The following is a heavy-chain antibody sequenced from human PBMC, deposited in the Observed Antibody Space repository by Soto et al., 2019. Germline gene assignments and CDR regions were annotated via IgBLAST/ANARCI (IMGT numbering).Heavy chain of an antibody. D-gene: IGHD2-21*01. CDR2: ISAYNGNT. V-gene: IGHV1-18*01. CDR1: GYTFISHS. J-gene: IGHJ6*02. Sequence: ASVKVSCKSSGYTFISHSMTWVRQAPGQGLEWMGQISAYNGNTNYAQKFQGRVTMTTDTSTSTAYMELRSLRSDDTAVYYCARGAFCGGAPGCRDMDVWGQGTTVTVSS. CDR3: ARGAFCGGAPGCRDMDV.